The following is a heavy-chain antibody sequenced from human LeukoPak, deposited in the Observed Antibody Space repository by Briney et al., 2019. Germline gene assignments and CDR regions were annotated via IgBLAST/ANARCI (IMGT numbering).Heavy chain of an antibody. D-gene: IGHD3-10*01. Sequence: SSETLSLTCTVSGGSISSYYWSWIRQPAAKGLEGIGRIYTSGSTNYNPSLKSRVTMSVDTSKNQFSLKLSSVTAADTAMYYCARSPLLWFGELLYYFDYWGQGTLVTVSS. CDR2: IYTSGST. V-gene: IGHV4-4*07. CDR3: ARSPLLWFGELLYYFDY. CDR1: GGSISSYY. J-gene: IGHJ4*02.